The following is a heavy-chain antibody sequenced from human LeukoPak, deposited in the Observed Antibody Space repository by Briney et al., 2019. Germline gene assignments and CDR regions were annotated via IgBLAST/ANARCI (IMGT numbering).Heavy chain of an antibody. J-gene: IGHJ4*02. CDR1: GFTFSSYG. CDR3: ARDRGSDDPIDY. CDR2: IWYDGSNK. Sequence: GRSLRLSCAASGFTFSSYGMHWVRQAPGKGLEWVAVIWYDGSNKYYADSVKGRFTISRDNSKNTLYLQMSSLRAEDTAVYYCARDRGSDDPIDYWGQGTPVTVSS. D-gene: IGHD2-15*01. V-gene: IGHV3-33*01.